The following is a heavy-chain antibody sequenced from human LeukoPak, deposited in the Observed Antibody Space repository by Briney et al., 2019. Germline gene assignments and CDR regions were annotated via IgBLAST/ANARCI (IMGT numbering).Heavy chain of an antibody. CDR2: IKSKTEGGTT. Sequence: GGSLRLSCAASRFTFSNAWMSWVRQAPGKGLEWVGRIKSKTEGGTTDYAAPVKGRFTISRDDSKNTLYLQMNSLKTEDTAMCYCATETYTTSDSFDYWGQGTLVTVSS. J-gene: IGHJ4*02. V-gene: IGHV3-15*01. CDR3: ATETYTTSDSFDY. D-gene: IGHD1-1*01. CDR1: RFTFSNAW.